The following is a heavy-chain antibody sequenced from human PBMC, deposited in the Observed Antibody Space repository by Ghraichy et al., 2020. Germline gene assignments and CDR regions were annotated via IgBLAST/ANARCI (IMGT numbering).Heavy chain of an antibody. CDR2: IYYSGST. V-gene: IGHV4-59*01. CDR3: ARGSGWQYNDY. J-gene: IGHJ4*02. CDR1: GGSISSYY. Sequence: SQTLSLTCTVSGGSISSYYWSWIRQPPGKGLEWIGYIYYSGSTNYNPSLKSRVTISVDTSKNQFSLKLRSVTAADTAVYYCARGSGWQYNDYWGQGTLVTVSS. D-gene: IGHD6-19*01.